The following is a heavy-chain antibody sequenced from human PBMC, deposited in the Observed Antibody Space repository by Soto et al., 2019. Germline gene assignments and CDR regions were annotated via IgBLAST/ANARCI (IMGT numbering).Heavy chain of an antibody. CDR1: GGTFSSYT. Sequence: SVKVSCKASGGTFSSYTISWVLQAPGQGLEWMGRIIPILGIANYAQKFQGRVTITADKSTSTAYMELSSLRSEDTAVYYCARAGSYSGYDSTFDYWGKGTLVTVSS. CDR2: IIPILGIA. J-gene: IGHJ4*02. CDR3: ARAGSYSGYDSTFDY. D-gene: IGHD5-12*01. V-gene: IGHV1-69*02.